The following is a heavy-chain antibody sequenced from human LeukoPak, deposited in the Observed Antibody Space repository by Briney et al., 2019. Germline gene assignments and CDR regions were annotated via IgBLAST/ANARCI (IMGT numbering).Heavy chain of an antibody. J-gene: IGHJ5*02. CDR1: GGSISSGGYY. V-gene: IGHV4-31*03. D-gene: IGHD6-13*01. Sequence: TSETLSLTCTVSGGSISSGGYYWSWIRQHPGKGLEWIGYIYYSGSTYYNPSLKSRVTISVDTSKNQFSLKLSSVTAADTAVYYCARDSRLAAAGTFDPWGQGTLVTVSS. CDR2: IYYSGST. CDR3: ARDSRLAAAGTFDP.